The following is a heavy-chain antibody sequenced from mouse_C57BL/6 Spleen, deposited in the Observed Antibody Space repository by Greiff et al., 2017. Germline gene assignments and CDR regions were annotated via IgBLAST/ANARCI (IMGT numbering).Heavy chain of an antibody. CDR2: INPSSGYT. CDR1: GYTFTSYT. V-gene: IGHV1-4*01. Sequence: VKLMESGAELARPGASVKMSCKASGYTFTSYTMHWVKQRPGQGLEWIGYINPSSGYTKYNQKFKDKATLTADKSSSTAYMQLSSLTAEDSAVYYCAREDYGNYLYYFDYWGQGTTLTVSS. J-gene: IGHJ2*01. D-gene: IGHD2-1*01. CDR3: AREDYGNYLYYFDY.